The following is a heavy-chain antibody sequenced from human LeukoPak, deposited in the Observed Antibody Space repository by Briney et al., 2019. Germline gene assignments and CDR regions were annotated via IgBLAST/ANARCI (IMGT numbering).Heavy chain of an antibody. CDR2: INHSGST. Sequence: SETLSLTCAVYGGSFNGYYWSWIRQPPGKGLEWIGEINHSGSTNYNPSLKSRVTISVDTSKDQFSLKLSSVTAADTAVYYCARVLHDSSGYLYEYWGQGTLVTVSS. V-gene: IGHV4-34*01. CDR3: ARVLHDSSGYLYEY. J-gene: IGHJ4*02. CDR1: GGSFNGYY. D-gene: IGHD3-22*01.